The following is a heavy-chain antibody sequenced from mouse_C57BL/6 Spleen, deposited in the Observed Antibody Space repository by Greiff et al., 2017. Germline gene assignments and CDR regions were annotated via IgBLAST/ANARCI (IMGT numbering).Heavy chain of an antibody. CDR1: GFTFSDYY. CDR3: ARVGWYFDV. CDR2: INYDGSST. V-gene: IGHV5-16*01. J-gene: IGHJ1*03. Sequence: EVQLVESEGGLVQPGSSMKLSCTASGFTFSDYYMAWVRQVPEKGLEWVANINYDGSSTYYLDSLKSRFIISRDNAKNILYLQMSSLKSEDTATYYCARVGWYFDVWGTGTTVTVSS.